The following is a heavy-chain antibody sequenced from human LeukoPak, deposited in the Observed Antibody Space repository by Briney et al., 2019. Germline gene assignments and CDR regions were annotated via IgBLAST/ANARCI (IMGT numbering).Heavy chain of an antibody. CDR1: GYTFTSYN. J-gene: IGHJ4*02. CDR2: INPSGGGT. V-gene: IGHV1-46*01. CDR3: ARGLDSGSYYQRDYFDY. Sequence: ASVKVSCKASGYTFTSYNMHWVRQAPGQGLEWMGIINPSGGGTSYAQKFEGRVTMTRDTSTNTVYMELSSLRSEDTAVYYCARGLDSGSYYQRDYFDYWGQGILVTVSS. D-gene: IGHD1-26*01.